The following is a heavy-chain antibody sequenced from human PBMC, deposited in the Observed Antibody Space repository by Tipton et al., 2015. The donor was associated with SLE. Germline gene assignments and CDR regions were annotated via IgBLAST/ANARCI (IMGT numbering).Heavy chain of an antibody. CDR1: GSSISSYH. CDR3: VRDGFCRNGVCYRNWFDP. Sequence: PGLVKPSETLSLTCTVSGSSISSYHWGWIRQPPGKGLEWMGSIFHSGDVYYNPSVKSRVTISIETSRNRFSRKLNSVTAADTAVYYCVRDGFCRNGVCYRNWFDPWGPGSLVTVSS. V-gene: IGHV4-38-2*02. CDR2: IFHSGDV. D-gene: IGHD2-8*01. J-gene: IGHJ5*02.